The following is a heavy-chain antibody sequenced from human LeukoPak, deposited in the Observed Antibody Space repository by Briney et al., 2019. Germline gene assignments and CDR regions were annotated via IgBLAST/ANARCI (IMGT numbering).Heavy chain of an antibody. CDR3: AKSGGVGFTYYYYHIDA. Sequence: GGSLRLSPPAPSLSATKSLSSHARLASGKGLEWVSSISGSGGNTYYADSVNGRVTISRDNSMDTLYLHINGLRVEDTATYFCAKSGGVGFTYYYYHIDAWGKGTTVTVSS. CDR1: SLSATKSL. D-gene: IGHD3-3*01. CDR2: ISGSGGNT. V-gene: IGHV3-23*01. J-gene: IGHJ6*03.